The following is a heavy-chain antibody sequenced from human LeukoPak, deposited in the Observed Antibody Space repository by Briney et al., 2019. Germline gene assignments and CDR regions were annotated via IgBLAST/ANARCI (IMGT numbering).Heavy chain of an antibody. J-gene: IGHJ3*02. CDR3: ARRGYKDIRKVNAFDI. Sequence: SETLSLTCAVSGGSISSSNWWSWVRQPPGKGLEWIGEIYHSGSTNYNPSLKSRVTISVDKSKNQFSLKLSSVTAADTAVYYCARRGYKDIRKVNAFDIWGQGTKVTVSS. CDR2: IYHSGST. V-gene: IGHV4-4*02. CDR1: GGSISSSNW. D-gene: IGHD5-12*01.